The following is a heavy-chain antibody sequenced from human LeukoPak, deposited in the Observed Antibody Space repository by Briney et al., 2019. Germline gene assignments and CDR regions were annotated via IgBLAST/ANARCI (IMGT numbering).Heavy chain of an antibody. CDR1: GGSISSSSYY. CDR2: IYYSGST. Sequence: SETLSLTCTVSGGSISSSSYYWGWIRQPPGKGLEWIGSIYYSGSTYYNPSLKSRVTISVDTSKNQFSLKLSSVTAADTAVYYCARPGRYCSSTSCYSLFDYRGQGTLVTVSS. V-gene: IGHV4-39*01. CDR3: ARPGRYCSSTSCYSLFDY. D-gene: IGHD2-2*01. J-gene: IGHJ4*02.